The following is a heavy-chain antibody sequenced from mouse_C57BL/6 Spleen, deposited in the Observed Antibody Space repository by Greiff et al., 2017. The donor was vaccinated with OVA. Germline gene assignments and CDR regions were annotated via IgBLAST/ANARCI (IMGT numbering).Heavy chain of an antibody. CDR1: GYTFTDYY. D-gene: IGHD4-1*01. CDR3: ANWDFDY. J-gene: IGHJ2*01. V-gene: IGHV1-19*01. CDR2: INPYNGGT. Sequence: EVKLQESGPVLVKPGASVKMSCKASGYTFTDYYMNWVKQSHGKSLEWIGVINPYNGGTSYNQKFKGKATLTVDKSSSTAYMELNSLTSEDSAVYYCANWDFDYWGQGTTLTVSS.